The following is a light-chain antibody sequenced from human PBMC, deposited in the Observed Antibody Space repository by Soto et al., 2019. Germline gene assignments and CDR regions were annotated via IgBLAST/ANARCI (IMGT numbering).Light chain of an antibody. CDR1: QSVSSY. CDR3: QHRSNWHFS. CDR2: AAS. Sequence: EIVLTHSPATLSLSPGKRATLSCRASQSVSSYLAWYQQKHGQAPRLLIYAASNRATGIPARFSCSGSGTGLTLTISTLEPEDFAVYYCQHRSNWHFSLGPGAKVDIK. J-gene: IGKJ3*01. V-gene: IGKV3-11*01.